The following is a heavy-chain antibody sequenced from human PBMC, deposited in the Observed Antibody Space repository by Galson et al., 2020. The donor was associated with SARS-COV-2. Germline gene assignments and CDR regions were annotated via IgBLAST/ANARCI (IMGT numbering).Heavy chain of an antibody. D-gene: IGHD6-13*01. CDR1: GFTFSRYE. CDR2: ISGSGSTM. Sequence: GGSLRLSCAASGFTFSRYEMNWVRQAPGKGLEWVSHISGSGSTMYYADSVKDRFTISRDNTKNSLYLHMDSLRAEDTALYYCVRDPSSSWYSGCDPWGQGTLVTVCS. V-gene: IGHV3-48*03. J-gene: IGHJ5*02. CDR3: VRDPSSSWYSGCDP.